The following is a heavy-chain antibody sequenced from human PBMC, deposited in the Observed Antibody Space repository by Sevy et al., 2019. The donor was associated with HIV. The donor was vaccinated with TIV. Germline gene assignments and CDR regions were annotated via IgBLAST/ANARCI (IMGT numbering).Heavy chain of an antibody. CDR2: ISGSGDIT. Sequence: GGSLRLSCAASGFTFSSYAMSWVRQAPGKGLEWVSAISGSGDITYYADSVKGRFTISRDNSKNTLYLQMNSLIAEDTAVYYCAKDVFKSAYYYDSSGYYATDRGFDYWGQGTLVTVSS. D-gene: IGHD3-22*01. J-gene: IGHJ4*02. CDR3: AKDVFKSAYYYDSSGYYATDRGFDY. CDR1: GFTFSSYA. V-gene: IGHV3-23*01.